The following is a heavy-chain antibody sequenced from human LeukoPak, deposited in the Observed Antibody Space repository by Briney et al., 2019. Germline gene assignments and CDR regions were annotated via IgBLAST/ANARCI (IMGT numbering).Heavy chain of an antibody. CDR3: ARDWEIEKRFDY. J-gene: IGHJ4*02. CDR2: ICYHENT. D-gene: IGHD1-26*01. Sequence: PSETLSLTCTVSGGSISSSSDYWGWIRQAPGKGLEWIGSICYHENTYYTSSLKSRVTISVDTSKTQFSLKLISVTAADTAVYFCARDWEIEKRFDYWGQGTLVTVSS. CDR1: GGSISSSSDY. V-gene: IGHV4-39*02.